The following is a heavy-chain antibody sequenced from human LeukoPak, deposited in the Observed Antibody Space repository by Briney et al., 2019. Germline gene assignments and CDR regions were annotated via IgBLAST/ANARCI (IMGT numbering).Heavy chain of an antibody. J-gene: IGHJ3*02. V-gene: IGHV4-34*01. D-gene: IGHD3-9*01. CDR1: GGSFSGYY. CDR3: ARLGYDILTGYYKGAFDI. Sequence: SETLSLTCAVYGGSFSGYYWSWIRQPPGKGLEWIGEINHSGSTNYNPSLKSRVTISVGTSKNQFSLKLSSVTAADTAVYYCARLGYDILTGYYKGAFDIWGQGTMVTVSS. CDR2: INHSGST.